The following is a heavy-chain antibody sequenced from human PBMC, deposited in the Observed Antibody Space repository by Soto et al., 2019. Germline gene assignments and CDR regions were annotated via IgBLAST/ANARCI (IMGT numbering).Heavy chain of an antibody. D-gene: IGHD1-1*01. CDR3: ARVVGTISRVNWFDP. CDR1: GGSISSGDYY. Sequence: KTSETLSLTCTVSGGSISSGDYYWSWIRQPPGKGLEWIGYIYYSGSTYYNPSLESRVTISVDTSKNQFSLKLSSVTAADTAVYYCARVVGTISRVNWFDPWGQGTLVTVSS. J-gene: IGHJ5*02. CDR2: IYYSGST. V-gene: IGHV4-30-4*01.